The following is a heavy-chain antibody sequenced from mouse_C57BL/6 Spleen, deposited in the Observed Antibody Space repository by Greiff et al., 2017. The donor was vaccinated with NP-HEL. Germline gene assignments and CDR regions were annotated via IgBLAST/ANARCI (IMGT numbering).Heavy chain of an antibody. D-gene: IGHD2-1*01. CDR1: GFTFSSYA. CDR3: AREIYYGNFFDY. V-gene: IGHV5-4*01. J-gene: IGHJ2*01. CDR2: ISDGGSYT. Sequence: EVQLVESGGGLVKPGGSLKLSCAASGFTFSSYAMSWVRQTPEKRLEWVATISDGGSYTYYPDNVKSRFTISRDNAKNNLYLQMSHLKSEDTAMYYCAREIYYGNFFDYWGQGTTLTVSS.